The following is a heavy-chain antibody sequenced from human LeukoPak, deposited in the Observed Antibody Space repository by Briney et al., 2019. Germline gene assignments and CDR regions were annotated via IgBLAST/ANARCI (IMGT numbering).Heavy chain of an antibody. CDR3: ARDLGQYYDTSDNWFDP. CDR2: INSDGINT. V-gene: IGHV3-74*01. Sequence: GGSLRLSCAASGFTFSSYWMHWVRQAPGKGLVWVSRINSDGINTSYADSVKGRFTISRDNAKNTLNLQMNSLRAEDTAVYYCARDLGQYYDTSDNWFDPWGQGTPVTVSS. J-gene: IGHJ5*02. CDR1: GFTFSSYW. D-gene: IGHD3-22*01.